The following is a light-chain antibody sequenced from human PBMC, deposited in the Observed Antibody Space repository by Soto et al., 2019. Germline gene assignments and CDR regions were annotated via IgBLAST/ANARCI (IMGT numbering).Light chain of an antibody. CDR3: SSYTSRSTLYV. CDR2: EVS. V-gene: IGLV2-14*02. CDR1: SSDVGSYNL. J-gene: IGLJ1*01. Sequence: QSALTQPASVSGSPGQSITISCTGTSSDVGSYNLVSWYQQHPGKAPKLMIYEVSKRPSGVSNRFSGSKSGNTASLTISGLQAEDEADYYCSSYTSRSTLYVFGTGTKVPVL.